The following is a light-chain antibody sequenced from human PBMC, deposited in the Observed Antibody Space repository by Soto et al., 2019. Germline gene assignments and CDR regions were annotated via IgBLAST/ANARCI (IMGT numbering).Light chain of an antibody. Sequence: EIVLTQSPGTLSLSPGERATLSCRASQSVSSSYLAWYQQKPGQAPRLLIYGASSRATGIPDRFSGSGSGTDFTITISRLEPEDFEMSYCQQYGSSPWTFGQGTKVEIK. CDR2: GAS. J-gene: IGKJ1*01. CDR1: QSVSSSY. V-gene: IGKV3-20*01. CDR3: QQYGSSPWT.